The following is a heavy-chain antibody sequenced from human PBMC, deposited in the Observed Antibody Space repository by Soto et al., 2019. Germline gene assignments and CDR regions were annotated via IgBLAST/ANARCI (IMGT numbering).Heavy chain of an antibody. Sequence: QVQLVQSGAEVKKPGASVKVSCKASGYTFTSYYMHWVRQAPGQGLEWMGIINPSGGSTSYAQKFQGRVTMTRDTSTSTVYMELSSLRSEDTAVYYCARDKDGGYYDSSQYFQHWGQGTLVTVSS. J-gene: IGHJ1*01. CDR1: GYTFTSYY. V-gene: IGHV1-46*01. CDR3: ARDKDGGYYDSSQYFQH. CDR2: INPSGGST. D-gene: IGHD3-22*01.